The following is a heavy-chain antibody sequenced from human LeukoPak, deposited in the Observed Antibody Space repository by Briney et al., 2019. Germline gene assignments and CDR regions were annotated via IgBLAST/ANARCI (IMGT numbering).Heavy chain of an antibody. CDR3: ARSNSDGKRITMVRGAYYFDY. D-gene: IGHD3-10*01. J-gene: IGHJ4*02. Sequence: GSVKVSCKASGYTFTSYAMRCVRRAPGQRREWMGWINAGNGNTKYSQKFQGRVTITRDTSASTAYMELSSLRSEDTAVYYCARSNSDGKRITMVRGAYYFDYWGQGTLVTVSS. CDR2: INAGNGNT. V-gene: IGHV1-3*01. CDR1: GYTFTSYA.